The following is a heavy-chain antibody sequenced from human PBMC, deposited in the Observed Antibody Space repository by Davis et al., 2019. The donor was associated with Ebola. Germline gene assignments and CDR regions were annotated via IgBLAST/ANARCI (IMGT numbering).Heavy chain of an antibody. CDR1: GGTFSGYA. CDR3: ARGLRDSSSWLYYYGMDV. D-gene: IGHD6-13*01. CDR2: IIPVLGIV. J-gene: IGHJ6*02. Sequence: AASVKVSCKASGGTFSGYAINWVRQAPGQGLEWMGRIIPVLGIVKYAQNFQGRVTITADKSTSTAYMELSSLRSEDTAVYYCARGLRDSSSWLYYYGMDVWGQGTTVTVSS. V-gene: IGHV1-69*04.